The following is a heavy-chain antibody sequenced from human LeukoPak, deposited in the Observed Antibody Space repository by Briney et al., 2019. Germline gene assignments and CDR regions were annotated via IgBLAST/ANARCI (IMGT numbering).Heavy chain of an antibody. V-gene: IGHV4-39*01. CDR3: ASGLNWNGESGVVDP. D-gene: IGHD1-1*01. J-gene: IGHJ5*02. CDR2: IYYSGST. CDR1: GGSISSSSYY. Sequence: PSETLSLTCTVSGGSISSSSYYWGRIRQPPGKGLEWIGSIYYSGSTYYNPSLQSRVTISVDTSKNQFSLKLSSVTAADTAVYYCASGLNWNGESGVVDPWGQGTLVTVSS.